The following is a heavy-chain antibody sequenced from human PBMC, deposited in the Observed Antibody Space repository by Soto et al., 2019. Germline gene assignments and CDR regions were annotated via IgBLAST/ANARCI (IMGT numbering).Heavy chain of an antibody. CDR3: AREQWLPHYYFDY. V-gene: IGHV3-7*03. CDR1: GFTISSYW. CDR2: IKQDGSEK. J-gene: IGHJ4*02. Sequence: EVQLVESGGGLVQPGGSLRLSCAASGFTISSYWMSWVRQAPGKGLEWVANIKQDGSEKYYVDSVKGRFTISRDNAKNSLCLQMNSLRAEDTAVYYCAREQWLPHYYFDYWGQGTLFTVSS. D-gene: IGHD6-19*01.